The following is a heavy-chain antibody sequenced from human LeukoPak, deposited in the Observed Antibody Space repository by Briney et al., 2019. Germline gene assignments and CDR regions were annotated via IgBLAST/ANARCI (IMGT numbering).Heavy chain of an antibody. Sequence: GRSLRLSCAASGFTFSSYAMHWVRQAPGKGLEWVAVISYDGSNKYYADSVKGRFTISRDNSKNTLYLQMNSLRAEDTAVYYCARGRAYYDISSYFDYWGQGTLVTVSS. CDR1: GFTFSSYA. V-gene: IGHV3-30-3*01. CDR3: ARGRAYYDISSYFDY. J-gene: IGHJ4*02. CDR2: ISYDGSNK. D-gene: IGHD3-9*01.